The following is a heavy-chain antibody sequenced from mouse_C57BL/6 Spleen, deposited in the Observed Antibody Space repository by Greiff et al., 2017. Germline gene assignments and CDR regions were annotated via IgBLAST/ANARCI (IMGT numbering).Heavy chain of an antibody. CDR3: ARAYGNYALWYFDV. CDR2: ISSGSSTI. CDR1: GFTFSDYG. J-gene: IGHJ1*03. V-gene: IGHV5-17*01. D-gene: IGHD2-1*01. Sequence: EVKLQESGGGLVKPGGSLKLSCAASGFTFSDYGMHWVRQAPEKGLEWVAYISSGSSTIYYADTVKGRFTISRDNAKNTLFLQMTSLRSEDTAMYYCARAYGNYALWYFDVWGTGTTVTVSS.